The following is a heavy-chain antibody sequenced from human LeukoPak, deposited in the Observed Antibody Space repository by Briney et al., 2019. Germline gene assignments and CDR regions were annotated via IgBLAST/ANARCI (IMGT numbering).Heavy chain of an antibody. CDR1: GYTFTSYG. V-gene: IGHV1-18*04. CDR2: ISAYNGNT. CDR3: ARDRLLWFGEDYYGMDV. D-gene: IGHD3-10*01. Sequence: APVKVSCKASGYTFTSYGISWVRQAPGQGLEWMGWISAYNGNTNYAQKLQGRVTMTTDTSTSTAYTELRSLRSDDTAVYYCARDRLLWFGEDYYGMDVWGKGTTVTVSS. J-gene: IGHJ6*04.